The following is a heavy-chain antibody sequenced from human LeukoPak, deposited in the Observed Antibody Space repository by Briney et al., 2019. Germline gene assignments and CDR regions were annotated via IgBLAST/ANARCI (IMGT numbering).Heavy chain of an antibody. J-gene: IGHJ4*02. CDR2: ISGSGGYT. Sequence: PGGSLRLSCAASGFTFSDYTMSWVGQAPGKGLEWVSTISGSGGYTYYADSVKGRFTISRDNSKNTLYLQMNSLRAEDTAIYYCAKELAATGSYYFDYWGQGTLVTVSS. CDR3: AKELAATGSYYFDY. V-gene: IGHV3-23*01. CDR1: GFTFSDYT. D-gene: IGHD6-13*01.